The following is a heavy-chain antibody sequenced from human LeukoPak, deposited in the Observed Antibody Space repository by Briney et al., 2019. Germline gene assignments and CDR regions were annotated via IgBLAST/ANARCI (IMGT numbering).Heavy chain of an antibody. CDR1: GGSISSGGYY. V-gene: IGHV4-31*03. Sequence: SQTLSLTCTVSGGSISSGGYYWSWIRQHPGKGLESIEYIYYSGSTYYNPFLKSRVTISVDTSKNQFSLKLSSVTAADTAVYYCARRSVTTSGSGWYLLVGATETRGYFDYWGQGTLVTVSS. CDR2: IYYSGST. J-gene: IGHJ4*02. CDR3: ARRSVTTSGSGWYLLVGATETRGYFDY. D-gene: IGHD1-26*01.